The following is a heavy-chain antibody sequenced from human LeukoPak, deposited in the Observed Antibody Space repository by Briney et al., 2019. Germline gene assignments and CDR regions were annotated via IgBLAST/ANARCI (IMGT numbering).Heavy chain of an antibody. D-gene: IGHD1-14*01. V-gene: IGHV1-46*01. Sequence: GASVKVSCKASGYTFTSHYIHWVRQAPGQGLEWMGIINPNGGSTGYAQKFQGRVTLTRDTSTSTVYMELSSLRSEDTDVYYCVRGTGTSFGYFDYWGQGTLVTVSS. J-gene: IGHJ4*02. CDR2: INPNGGST. CDR3: VRGTGTSFGYFDY. CDR1: GYTFTSHY.